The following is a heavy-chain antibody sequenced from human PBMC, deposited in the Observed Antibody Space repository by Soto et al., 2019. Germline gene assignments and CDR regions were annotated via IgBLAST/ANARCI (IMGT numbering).Heavy chain of an antibody. D-gene: IGHD3-9*01. V-gene: IGHV4-30-4*01. Sequence: TLSLTCTVSGGSISSGDYYWSWIRQPPGKDLEWIGYIYYSGSTYYNPSLKSRVTISVDTSKNQFSLKLSSVTAADTAVYYCARALILTGYYIHDAFDIWGQGTMVTVSS. CDR1: GGSISSGDYY. CDR3: ARALILTGYYIHDAFDI. J-gene: IGHJ3*02. CDR2: IYYSGST.